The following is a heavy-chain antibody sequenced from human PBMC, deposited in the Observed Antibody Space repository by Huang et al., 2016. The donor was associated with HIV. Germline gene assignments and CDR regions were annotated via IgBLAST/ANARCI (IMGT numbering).Heavy chain of an antibody. CDR1: GFKLSGFG. Sequence: QVHLVESGGGVVQPGGSLRLSCAASGFKLSGFGMHWVRQAPGKGLGWVAVISYDGRSQFYTDSVKGRFTISRDISDNTLSLQMKGLRPDDTAVYYCAKESRWFSDFDHWGQGVLVSVSS. CDR3: AKESRWFSDFDH. V-gene: IGHV3-30*18. J-gene: IGHJ4*02. D-gene: IGHD2-15*01. CDR2: ISYDGRSQ.